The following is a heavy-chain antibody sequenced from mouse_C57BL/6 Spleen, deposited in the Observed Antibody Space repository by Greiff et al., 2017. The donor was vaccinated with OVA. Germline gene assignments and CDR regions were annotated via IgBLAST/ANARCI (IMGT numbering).Heavy chain of an antibody. CDR2: IYPGDGDT. D-gene: IGHD1-1*01. Sequence: QVQLKESGPELVKPGASVKISCKASGYAFSSSWMHWVKQRPGKGLEWIGRIYPGDGDTNYNGKFKGKATLTADKSSSTAYMQLSSLTSEDSAVYFCARRGYYGSSGGDAMDYWGQGTSVTVSS. CDR3: ARRGYYGSSGGDAMDY. V-gene: IGHV1-82*01. J-gene: IGHJ4*01. CDR1: GYAFSSSW.